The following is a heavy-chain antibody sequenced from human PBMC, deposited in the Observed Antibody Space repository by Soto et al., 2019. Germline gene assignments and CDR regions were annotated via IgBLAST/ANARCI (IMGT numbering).Heavy chain of an antibody. CDR1: GGSVGSGSYY. D-gene: IGHD3-10*01. V-gene: IGHV4-61*01. CDR3: ARRYRGEVDDAFDI. Sequence: SETLSLTCTVSGGSVGSGSYYWSWIRQPPGKGLEWIGYIYYSGSTNYNPSLKSRVTISVDTSKNQFSLKLSSVTAADTAVYYCARRYRGEVDDAFDIWGQGTMVTVSS. CDR2: IYYSGST. J-gene: IGHJ3*02.